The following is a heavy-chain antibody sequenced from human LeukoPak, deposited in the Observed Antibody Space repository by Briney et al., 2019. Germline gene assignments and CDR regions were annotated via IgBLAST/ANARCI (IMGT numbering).Heavy chain of an antibody. CDR1: GGSISSSSYY. Sequence: PSETLSLTCTVSGGSISSSSYYWGWIRQPPGKGLEWIGSIYYSGSTYYNPSLKSRVTISVDTSKNQFSLKLSSVTAADTAVYYCARESTYPASWFDPWGQGTLVTVSS. J-gene: IGHJ5*02. CDR2: IYYSGST. CDR3: ARESTYPASWFDP. D-gene: IGHD2-2*01. V-gene: IGHV4-39*07.